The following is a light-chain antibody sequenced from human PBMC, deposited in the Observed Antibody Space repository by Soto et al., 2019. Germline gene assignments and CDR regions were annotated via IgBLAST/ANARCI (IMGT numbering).Light chain of an antibody. CDR2: EVT. CDR3: SSYTTRSTYV. J-gene: IGLJ1*01. CDR1: SRDIGFFNY. Sequence: QSALTQPASVSGSPGQSITISCTGTSRDIGFFNYVSWYQQFPGNAPKLIMFEVTNRPSGVSNRFSASKSGNTASLTISGLQAEDGADYYCSSYTTRSTYVFGTGTKLTVL. V-gene: IGLV2-14*01.